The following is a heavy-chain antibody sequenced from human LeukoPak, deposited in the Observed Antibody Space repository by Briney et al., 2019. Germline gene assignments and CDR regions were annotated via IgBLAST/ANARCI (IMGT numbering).Heavy chain of an antibody. J-gene: IGHJ4*02. CDR2: VDPNTGDT. D-gene: IGHD5-18*01. CDR3: ARGPTQELWLDY. CDR1: GFPFTGYF. V-gene: IGHV1-2*04. Sequence: ASVKVSCKASGFPFTGYFTHWVRQAPGQGLEWMGRVDPNTGDTNYAQKFQGWVTMTRDTSISTAYMELSRLRSDDTAVYYCARGPTQELWLDYWGQGTLVTVSS.